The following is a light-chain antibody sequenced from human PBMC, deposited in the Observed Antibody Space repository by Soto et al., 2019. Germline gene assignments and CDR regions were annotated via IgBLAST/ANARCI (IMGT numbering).Light chain of an antibody. CDR1: QTISSW. J-gene: IGKJ1*01. V-gene: IGKV1-5*03. CDR3: QQYYSDWT. Sequence: DIPLTQSPSTLSGSVGDRVTITCRASQTISSWLAWYQQKPGKAPKLLIYKASTLKSGVPSRFSGSGSGTEFTLTISSLQPDDFATYYCQQYYSDWTFGQGTKVDNK. CDR2: KAS.